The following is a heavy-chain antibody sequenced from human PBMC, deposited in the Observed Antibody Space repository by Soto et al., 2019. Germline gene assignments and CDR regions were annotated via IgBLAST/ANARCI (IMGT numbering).Heavy chain of an antibody. J-gene: IGHJ5*02. CDR1: GVSISSGGYY. D-gene: IGHD2-2*01. V-gene: IGHV4-31*03. Sequence: SETLSLTCPFSGVSISSGGYYWSWIRQHPGKGLEWIGYIYYSGSTYYNPSLKSRVTISVDTSKNQFSLKLSSVTAADTAVYYCARESRYCSSTSCYAIWFDPWGQGTLVTVSS. CDR2: IYYSGST. CDR3: ARESRYCSSTSCYAIWFDP.